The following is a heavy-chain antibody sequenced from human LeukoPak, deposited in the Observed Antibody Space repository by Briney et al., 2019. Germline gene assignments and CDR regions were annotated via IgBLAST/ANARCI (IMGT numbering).Heavy chain of an antibody. V-gene: IGHV3-30*18. CDR3: AKDRAWNYFDY. CDR1: GFTFGRHG. D-gene: IGHD3-3*01. Sequence: GGSLRLSCAPSGFTFGRHGMHWVRQAPGKGLEWVAIISNDGSRKYYAHSVEGRFTISRDNSKNTLYLQMDSLRAEDTAVYYCAKDRAWNYFDYWGQGTLVTVSS. J-gene: IGHJ4*02. CDR2: ISNDGSRK.